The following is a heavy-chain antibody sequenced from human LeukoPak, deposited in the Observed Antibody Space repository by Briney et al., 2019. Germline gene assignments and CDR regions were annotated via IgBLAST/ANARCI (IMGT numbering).Heavy chain of an antibody. D-gene: IGHD6-13*01. CDR2: ISGSGGST. V-gene: IGHV3-23*01. CDR3: AKDSSSWYERGEYFQH. Sequence: SGGSLRLSCAASGFTFSSYAMSWVRQAPGKGLEWVSAISGSGGSTYYADSVKGRFTISRDNSKNTLYLQMNSLRAEDTAVYYCAKDSSSWYERGEYFQHWGQGTLVTVSS. J-gene: IGHJ1*01. CDR1: GFTFSSYA.